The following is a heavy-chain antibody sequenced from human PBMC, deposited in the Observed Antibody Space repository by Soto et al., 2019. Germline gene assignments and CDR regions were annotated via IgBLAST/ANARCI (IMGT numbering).Heavy chain of an antibody. CDR2: INSDGSST. CDR1: GFPFSSYW. D-gene: IGHD3-3*01. Sequence: GGSLRVSCAASGFPFSSYWRHWVRQAPGKGLVWVSRINSDGSSTSYADSVKGRFTISRDNAKNTLYLQMNSLRAEDTAVYYCARGGGYYDFWSGYSYYFDYWGQGTLVTVSS. CDR3: ARGGGYYDFWSGYSYYFDY. V-gene: IGHV3-74*01. J-gene: IGHJ4*02.